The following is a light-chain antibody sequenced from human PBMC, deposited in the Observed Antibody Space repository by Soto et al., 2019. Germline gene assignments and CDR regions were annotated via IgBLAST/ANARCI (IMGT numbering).Light chain of an antibody. CDR2: GAS. Sequence: EIVLTQSPGTLSLSPGERAPLSCRASQSVSSSYLAWYQQKPGQAPRLLIYGASSRVTGIPDRFSASGSGTDFTLTISRLEPEDFAVYYCQQYGSSPLFPFGPGTRVDI. J-gene: IGKJ3*01. CDR3: QQYGSSPLFP. CDR1: QSVSSSY. V-gene: IGKV3-20*01.